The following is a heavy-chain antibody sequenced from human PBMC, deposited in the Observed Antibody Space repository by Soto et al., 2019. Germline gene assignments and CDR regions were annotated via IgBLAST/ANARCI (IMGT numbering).Heavy chain of an antibody. V-gene: IGHV4-34*01. CDR1: GGSFSGYY. CDR3: ARRYGGNFDY. Sequence: LSLTCAVYGGSFSGYYWSWIRQPPGKGLEWIGEINHSGSSNYNPSLKSRVTISVYTSKNQFSLKLSSVTAADTAVYYCARRYGGNFDYWGQGTLVTVSS. CDR2: INHSGSS. J-gene: IGHJ4*02. D-gene: IGHD3-16*01.